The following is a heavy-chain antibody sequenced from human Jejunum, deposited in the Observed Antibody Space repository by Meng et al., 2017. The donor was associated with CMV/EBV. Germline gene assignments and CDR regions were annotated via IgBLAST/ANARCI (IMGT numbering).Heavy chain of an antibody. CDR2: VNPNSGDT. CDR3: ARDGVLCGDTTCRGFYS. Sequence: YTFNVFYMHWVRQATGQGLEWMGWVNPNSGDTNYAQKFQGRVAMTRDPSISTAYMELSGLRSDDTAVYYCARDGVLCGDTTCRGFYSWGQGTLVTVSS. V-gene: IGHV1-2*02. J-gene: IGHJ5*02. CDR1: YTFNVFY. D-gene: IGHD2-21*01.